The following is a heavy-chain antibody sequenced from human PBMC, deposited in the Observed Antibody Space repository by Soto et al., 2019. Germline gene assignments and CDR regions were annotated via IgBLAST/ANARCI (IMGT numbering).Heavy chain of an antibody. CDR2: IYSGGST. J-gene: IGHJ6*02. CDR1: GFTVSSNY. D-gene: IGHD1-26*01. Sequence: GGSLRLSCAASGFTVSSNYMSWVRQAPGKGLEWVSVIYSGGSTYYADSVKGRFTISRDNSKNSLYLQMNSLRDEDTAVYYCARISGSYFYGMDVWGQGTTVTVSS. V-gene: IGHV3-66*01. CDR3: ARISGSYFYGMDV.